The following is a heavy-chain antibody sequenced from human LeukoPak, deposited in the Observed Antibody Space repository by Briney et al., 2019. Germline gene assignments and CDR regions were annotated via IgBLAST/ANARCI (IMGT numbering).Heavy chain of an antibody. CDR2: ISGSGGST. J-gene: IGHJ4*02. CDR1: GFTFSSYA. V-gene: IGHV3-23*01. CDR3: AKYYYGSGSSDFDY. D-gene: IGHD3-10*01. Sequence: PGGSLRLSCAASGFTFSSYAMSWVRQAPGKGLEWVSAISGSGGSTYYADSVKGRFTISRDNSKNTLDLQMNSLRAEDTAVYYCAKYYYGSGSSDFDYRGQGTLVTVSS.